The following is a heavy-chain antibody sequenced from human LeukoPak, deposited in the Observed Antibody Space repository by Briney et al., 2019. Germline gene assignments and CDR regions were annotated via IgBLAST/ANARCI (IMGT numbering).Heavy chain of an antibody. V-gene: IGHV3-30*03. D-gene: IGHD3-3*01. J-gene: IGHJ6*02. CDR3: ARSDFWSGRRAYYYYGMDV. Sequence: PGGSLRLSCVASGFTLSYYGMHWVRQAPGKGLEWVAVISYDGNDKYYEDSVKGRFTISRDISESTLYLQMNSLRAEDTAVYYCARSDFWSGRRAYYYYGMDVWGQGTTVTVSS. CDR1: GFTLSYYG. CDR2: ISYDGNDK.